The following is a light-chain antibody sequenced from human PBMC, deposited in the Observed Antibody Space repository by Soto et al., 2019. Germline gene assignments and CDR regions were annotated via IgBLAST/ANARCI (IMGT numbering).Light chain of an antibody. Sequence: QSVLTQPASVSGSPGQSITISCTGTSSDVGGYNYVSWYQQYPGKAPKLMIYDVSNRPSGVSDRFSGSKSGNTASLTISGLQAEDEAEYYCTSCTTSSTDVVFGVGTKLTVL. CDR2: DVS. J-gene: IGLJ2*01. CDR3: TSCTTSSTDVV. CDR1: SSDVGGYNY. V-gene: IGLV2-14*03.